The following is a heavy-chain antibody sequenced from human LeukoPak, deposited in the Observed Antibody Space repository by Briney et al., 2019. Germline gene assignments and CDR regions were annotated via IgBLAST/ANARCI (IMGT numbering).Heavy chain of an antibody. J-gene: IGHJ4*02. CDR2: ITYTSGST. CDR1: GISVNRYY. CDR3: MRDGPSWGVL. V-gene: IGHV4-4*07. D-gene: IGHD2-8*01. Sequence: SETLSLTCTVSGISVNRYYWSWIRQPAGKGLEWIGRITYTSGSTNYNPSLNSRVTMSVDTSKNQFSLKLSSVTAADTAVYYCMRDGPSWGVLWGQGTLVTVSS.